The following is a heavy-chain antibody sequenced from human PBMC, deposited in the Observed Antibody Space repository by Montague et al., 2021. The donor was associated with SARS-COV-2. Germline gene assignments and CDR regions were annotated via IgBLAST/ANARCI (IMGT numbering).Heavy chain of an antibody. CDR1: GFTFSSYA. D-gene: IGHD6-13*01. CDR2: ISYDGSNK. Sequence: SLRLSCAASGFTFSSYAMHWVRQAPGKGLEWVAVISYDGSNKYYADSVKGRFTISRDNSKNTLYLQMNSLRAEDTAVYYCARGLRIAAAGTGPGYYYGMDVWGQGTTVTVSS. CDR3: ARGLRIAAAGTGPGYYYGMDV. J-gene: IGHJ6*02. V-gene: IGHV3-30-3*01.